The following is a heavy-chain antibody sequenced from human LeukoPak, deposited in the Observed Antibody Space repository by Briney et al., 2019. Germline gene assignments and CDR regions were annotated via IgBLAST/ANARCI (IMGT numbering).Heavy chain of an antibody. V-gene: IGHV4-39*07. CDR1: GGSISSSGYY. D-gene: IGHD3-22*01. J-gene: IGHJ4*02. CDR2: IYYSGST. CDR3: ARAPKMYYYDSSGYYLDY. Sequence: PSETLSLTCTVSGGSISSSGYYWGWIRQPPGKGLEWIGSIYYSGSTYYNPSLKSRVTISVDTSKNQFSLKLSSVTAADTAVYYCARAPKMYYYDSSGYYLDYWGQGTLVTVSS.